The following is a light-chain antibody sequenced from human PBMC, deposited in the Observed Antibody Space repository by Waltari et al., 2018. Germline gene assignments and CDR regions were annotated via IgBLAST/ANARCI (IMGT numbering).Light chain of an antibody. CDR3: QQSYSTPWT. V-gene: IGKV1-39*01. CDR2: GAS. Sequence: DIQMTQSPSSLSASVGDRVTITCRAGQSISSYLNWYQQKPGKAPKLLIYGASSLQSGVPSRFSGSVSGTGFTLTISSLQPEDFATYFCQQSYSTPWTFGQGTKVEIK. J-gene: IGKJ1*01. CDR1: QSISSY.